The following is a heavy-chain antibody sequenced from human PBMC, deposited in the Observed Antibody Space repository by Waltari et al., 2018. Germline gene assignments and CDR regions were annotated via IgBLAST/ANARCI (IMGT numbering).Heavy chain of an antibody. CDR3: ARHYTDYGDYGNYFDY. J-gene: IGHJ4*02. V-gene: IGHV4-38-2*01. Sequence: QVQLQESGPGLVKPSETLSLTCAVSGYSISSGYYWGWIRQPPGKGLEWIGSIYHSGSTYDNPSLKSRVTISVDTSKNQFSLKLSSVTAADTAVYYCARHYTDYGDYGNYFDYWGQGTLVTVSS. CDR2: IYHSGST. CDR1: GYSISSGYY. D-gene: IGHD4-17*01.